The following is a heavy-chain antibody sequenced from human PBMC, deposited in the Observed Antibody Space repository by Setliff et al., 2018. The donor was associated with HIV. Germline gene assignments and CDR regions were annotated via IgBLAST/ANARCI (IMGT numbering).Heavy chain of an antibody. CDR3: ASATVGGASPFDS. V-gene: IGHV4-31*03. J-gene: IGHJ4*02. D-gene: IGHD4-4*01. Sequence: PSETLSLTCSVYGDSISRGGRYWGWIRQHPGRGLEWLGYVYYTGESFYKPSLGGRVTILQDKSKNQFSLELRSVTAADTAVYYCASATVGGASPFDSWGPGTLVTVSS. CDR1: GDSISRGGRY. CDR2: VYYTGES.